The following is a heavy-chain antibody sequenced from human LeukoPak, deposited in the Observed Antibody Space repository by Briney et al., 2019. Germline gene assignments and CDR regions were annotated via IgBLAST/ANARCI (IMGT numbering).Heavy chain of an antibody. CDR1: GFTFSSYA. Sequence: GGSLRLSCAASGFTFSSYAMSWVRQAPGKGLEWVSAISGSGGSTYYADSVKGRFTISRDNSKNTLYLQMNSLRPEDTAVYYCARKITLFGVASHFDYWGQGTLVSVSS. V-gene: IGHV3-23*01. D-gene: IGHD3-3*01. CDR2: ISGSGGST. CDR3: ARKITLFGVASHFDY. J-gene: IGHJ4*02.